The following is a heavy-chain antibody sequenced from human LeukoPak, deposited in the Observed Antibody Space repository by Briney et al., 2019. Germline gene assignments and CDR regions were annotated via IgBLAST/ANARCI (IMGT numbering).Heavy chain of an antibody. J-gene: IGHJ4*02. CDR1: GFAFSNYL. CDR3: AKPVLGTFGVVITLYYFDY. D-gene: IGHD3-3*01. CDR2: ISAGHTFT. Sequence: PGGSLRLSCAGSGFAFSNYLLSWVRQAPGKGLEWVSTISAGHTFTSFANSVEGRFTISRDNSRNTLYLQMNSLRAEDTAVYYCAKPVLGTFGVVITLYYFDYWGQGTLVTVSS. V-gene: IGHV3-23*01.